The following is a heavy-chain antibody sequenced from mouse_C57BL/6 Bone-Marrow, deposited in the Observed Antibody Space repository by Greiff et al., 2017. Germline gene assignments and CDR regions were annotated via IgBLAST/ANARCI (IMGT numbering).Heavy chain of an antibody. V-gene: IGHV1-81*01. D-gene: IGHD1-1*01. CDR1: GYTFTSYG. CDR2: IYPRSGNT. CDR3: ARYPYYYGSSPWFAY. Sequence: VQLQQSGAELARPGASVKLSCKASGYTFTSYGISWVKQRTGQGLEWIGEIYPRSGNTYYNEKFKGKATLTADKSSSTAYMELRSLTSEDSAVYFCARYPYYYGSSPWFAYWGQGTLVTVSA. J-gene: IGHJ3*01.